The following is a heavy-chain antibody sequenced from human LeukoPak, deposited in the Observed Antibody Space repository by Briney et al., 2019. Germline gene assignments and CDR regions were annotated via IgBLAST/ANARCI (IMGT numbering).Heavy chain of an antibody. V-gene: IGHV1-69*06. CDR3: ARARYDILTGYYNGYYFDY. D-gene: IGHD3-9*01. J-gene: IGHJ4*02. CDR2: IIPIFGTA. CDR1: EGTFSSYA. Sequence: ASVKLSCKASEGTFSSYAISWVRQAPGQGLEWMGGIIPIFGTANYAQKFQGRVTITADKSTSTAYMELSSLRSEDTAVYYCARARYDILTGYYNGYYFDYWGQGTLVTVSS.